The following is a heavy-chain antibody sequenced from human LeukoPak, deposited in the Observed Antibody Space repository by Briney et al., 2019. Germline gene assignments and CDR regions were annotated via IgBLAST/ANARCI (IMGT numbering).Heavy chain of an antibody. CDR2: IYTSGST. Sequence: SETLSLTCTVSGGSISSGSYYWSWIRQPAGKGLEWIGRIYTSGSTNYNPSLKSRVTISVDTSKNQFSLKLSSVTAADTAVYYCATQPPYYGANWCDPWGPGTLVTVSS. D-gene: IGHD4-17*01. V-gene: IGHV4-61*02. CDR1: GGSISSGSYY. J-gene: IGHJ5*02. CDR3: ATQPPYYGANWCDP.